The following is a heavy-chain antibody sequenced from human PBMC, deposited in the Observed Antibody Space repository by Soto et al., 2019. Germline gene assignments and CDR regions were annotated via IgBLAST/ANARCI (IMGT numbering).Heavy chain of an antibody. J-gene: IGHJ4*02. Sequence: QMQLVQSGAEVKKPGSSVKVSCKASGGTLRSFINYPINWVRQAHGQGLEWMGGIVPNVGTVNYAQKFQGRVTITADKSTCTAYMEVSSLRSEDTALYYCARRDTSGFLRYFDNWGQGTLVTVSS. CDR1: GGTLRSFINYP. V-gene: IGHV1-69*06. CDR3: ARRDTSGFLRYFDN. D-gene: IGHD3-3*01. CDR2: IVPNVGTV.